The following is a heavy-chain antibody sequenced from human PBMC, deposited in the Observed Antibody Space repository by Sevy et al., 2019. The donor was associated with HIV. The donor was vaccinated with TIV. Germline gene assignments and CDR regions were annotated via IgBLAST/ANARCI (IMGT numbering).Heavy chain of an antibody. CDR1: GFTFSSHW. CDR2: INSHGTIT. J-gene: IGHJ6*02. D-gene: IGHD3-3*01. Sequence: GGSLRLSCAVSGFTFSSHWMFWVRQAPGKGLVWVSHINSHGTITNYADSVKGRLAISRDNTKITIYLQMNSLRAEERAVYYCARGQLLQFLEWPSYGLDVWGQGTTVTVSS. V-gene: IGHV3-74*01. CDR3: ARGQLLQFLEWPSYGLDV.